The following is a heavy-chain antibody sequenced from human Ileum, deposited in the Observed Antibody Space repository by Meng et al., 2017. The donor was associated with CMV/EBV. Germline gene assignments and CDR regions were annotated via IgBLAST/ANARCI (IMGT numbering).Heavy chain of an antibody. Sequence: VVSAWGVVCAGRLLSLHGPDSAFTLRNARMTWVRHAPGKGLEWLGHIKSKTDGGTIEYDAPVKDRFTISRDDSKNTLYLQMNSLKSEDTAVYYCNRYTSGYFDLWGRGTLVTVSS. J-gene: IGHJ2*01. CDR3: NRYTSGYFDL. CDR2: IKSKTDGGTI. D-gene: IGHD1-1*01. V-gene: IGHV3-15*05. CDR1: AFTLRNAR.